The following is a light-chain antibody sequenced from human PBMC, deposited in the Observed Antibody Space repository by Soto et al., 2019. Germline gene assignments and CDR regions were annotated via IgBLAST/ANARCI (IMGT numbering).Light chain of an antibody. CDR2: GVS. V-gene: IGLV2-14*01. Sequence: QSALTQPASVSGSPGQSITISCSGTSSDVGAYNYVSWYQQHPGKAPKLMVYGVSDRPSGLSNRFSGSKSGNTASLTISGLQDEDEADYYWSSNTSTSTVVFGGGTKLTVL. CDR3: SSNTSTSTVV. CDR1: SSDVGAYNY. J-gene: IGLJ2*01.